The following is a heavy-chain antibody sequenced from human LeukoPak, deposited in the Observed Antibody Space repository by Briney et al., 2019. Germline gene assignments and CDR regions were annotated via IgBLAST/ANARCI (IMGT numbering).Heavy chain of an antibody. D-gene: IGHD2-21*02. J-gene: IGHJ6*03. V-gene: IGHV1-2*02. Sequence: ASVKVSCKASGYTFTGYYMHWVRQAPEQGLEWMGWINPNSGGTNYAQKFQGRVTMTRDTSISTAYMELSSLRSEDTAVYYCARNVVVTAMPYYYYYMDVWGKGTTVTVSS. CDR1: GYTFTGYY. CDR3: ARNVVVTAMPYYYYYMDV. CDR2: INPNSGGT.